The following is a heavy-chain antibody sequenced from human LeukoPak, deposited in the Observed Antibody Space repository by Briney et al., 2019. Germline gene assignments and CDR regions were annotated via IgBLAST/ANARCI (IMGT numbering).Heavy chain of an antibody. CDR3: ARTMVAADFYGMDV. CDR1: GGSTTSYY. V-gene: IGHV4-59*08. CDR2: IYYRGRT. J-gene: IGHJ6*02. D-gene: IGHD2-15*01. Sequence: PSETLSLTCNVSGGSTTSYYWGWIRQPPGKGLEWIGHIYYRGRTTYSPSLKSRVTMPVDTSKNQVSLKLNPVTAADTAVYYCARTMVAADFYGMDVWGQGTTVTVSS.